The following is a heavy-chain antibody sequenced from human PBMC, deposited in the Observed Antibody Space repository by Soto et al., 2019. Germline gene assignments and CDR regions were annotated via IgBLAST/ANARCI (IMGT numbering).Heavy chain of an antibody. V-gene: IGHV3-48*01. CDR3: SVLGSRRSGSYPSY. CDR1: GFSISDCS. J-gene: IGHJ4*02. Sequence: GGSLRLSCAASGFSISDCSMNWVRRAPGKGLEWISYISTNNDAIYYADSVKGRFTISRDNAKNSLYLQMNSLRAEDTAFYCASVLGSRRSGSYPSYWGQGTLVTVS. CDR2: ISTNNDAI. D-gene: IGHD3-10*01.